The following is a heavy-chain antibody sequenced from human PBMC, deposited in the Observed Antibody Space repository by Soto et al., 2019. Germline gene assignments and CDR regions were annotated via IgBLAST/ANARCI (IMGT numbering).Heavy chain of an antibody. Sequence: PGGSLRLSCAASGFTFSSYSMSWVRQAPGKGLEWVSSISSSSSYIYYADSVKGRFTISRDNAKNSLYLQMNSLRAEDTAVYYCARDKACELPDYYYGMDVWGQGTMVTVSS. J-gene: IGHJ6*02. CDR2: ISSSSSYI. D-gene: IGHD1-26*01. CDR3: ARDKACELPDYYYGMDV. V-gene: IGHV3-21*01. CDR1: GFTFSSYS.